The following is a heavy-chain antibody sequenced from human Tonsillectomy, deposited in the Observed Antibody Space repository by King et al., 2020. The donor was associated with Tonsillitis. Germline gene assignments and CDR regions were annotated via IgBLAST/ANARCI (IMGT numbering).Heavy chain of an antibody. V-gene: IGHV3-30*18. CDR3: SKDQASXSSGYLFDY. CDR2: ISYDGSNK. D-gene: IGHD3-22*01. J-gene: IGHJ4*02. Sequence: HVQLVESGGGVVQPGRSLRLSCAASGFTFSSYGMHWVRQAPGXGLEWVAVISYDGSNKYYADXVKGRFTXSRDNSXNTXYLQMNXLRAEDTAVYYWSKDQASXSSGYLFDYWGQXXXVTVSS. CDR1: GFTFSSYG.